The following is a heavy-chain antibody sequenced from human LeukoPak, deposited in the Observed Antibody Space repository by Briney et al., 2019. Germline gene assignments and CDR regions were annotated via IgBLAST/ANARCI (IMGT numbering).Heavy chain of an antibody. J-gene: IGHJ4*02. CDR1: GYTFTGYY. V-gene: IGHV1-2*02. CDR2: IHPKTGDT. CDR3: AKFDQDWGTFDY. D-gene: IGHD7-27*01. Sequence: VASVKVSCKASGYTFTGYYMHWVRQAPGRGLEWMGWIHPKTGDTNYVEKFQGRVTMTRDTSINTVYMDLGLTSDDTAVYYCAKFDQDWGTFDYWGQGTVVTVSS.